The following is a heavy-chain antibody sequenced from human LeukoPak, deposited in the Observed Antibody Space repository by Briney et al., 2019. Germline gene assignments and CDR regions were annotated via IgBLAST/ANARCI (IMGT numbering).Heavy chain of an antibody. CDR3: AKGTHLKQWLTPFDY. V-gene: IGHV3-23*01. D-gene: IGHD6-19*01. J-gene: IGHJ4*02. CDR1: GFTLSSYA. CDR2: ISGSGGST. Sequence: GGSLRLSCTASGFTLSSYAMSWVRQAPGKGLEWVSAISGSGGSTYYADSVKGRFTISRDNSKNTLYLQMNSLRAEDTAVYYCAKGTHLKQWLTPFDYWGQGTLVTVSS.